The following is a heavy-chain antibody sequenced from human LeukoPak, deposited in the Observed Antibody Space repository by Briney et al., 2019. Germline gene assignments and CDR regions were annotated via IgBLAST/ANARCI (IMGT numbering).Heavy chain of an antibody. CDR2: ISAYNGNT. CDR1: GYIFTSYG. CDR3: ARALYTGGAGYAFDI. D-gene: IGHD2-8*02. J-gene: IGHJ3*02. V-gene: IGHV1-18*01. Sequence: ASVKVSCKASGYIFTSYGISWVRQAPGQGLVWMGWISAYNGNTNYAQKLQGRVTMTTDTSTSTAYMELRSLRSDDTAVYYCARALYTGGAGYAFDIWGQGTMVTVSS.